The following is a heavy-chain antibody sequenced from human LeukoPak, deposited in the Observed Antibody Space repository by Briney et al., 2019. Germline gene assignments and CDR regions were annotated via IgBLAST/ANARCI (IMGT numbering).Heavy chain of an antibody. V-gene: IGHV3-21*01. D-gene: IGHD3-22*01. J-gene: IGHJ4*02. CDR1: GFTFSTYS. CDR3: ARAPFYDSSGPTIGPYYFDF. CDR2: TSTSSTYI. Sequence: GGSLRLSCAASGFTFSTYSMNWVRQAPGKGLEWVSSTSTSSTYIYYADSVQGRFTISRDYAKDSLYLQMNSLRVDDTAVYYCARAPFYDSSGPTIGPYYFDFWGQGTLVTVSS.